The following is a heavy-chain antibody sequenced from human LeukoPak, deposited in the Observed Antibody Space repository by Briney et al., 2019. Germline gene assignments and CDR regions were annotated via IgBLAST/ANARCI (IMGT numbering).Heavy chain of an antibody. Sequence: PGGSLRLSCAASGFTVSSSYMSWVRQAPGKGLEWVSLIYSGGSTYYAASVKGRFTISRDNSKNTLYLQMNSLRPEDTAVYYCARDLSGGRYGADYWGQGTLVTVSS. D-gene: IGHD1-1*01. CDR2: IYSGGST. CDR1: GFTVSSSY. CDR3: ARDLSGGRYGADY. V-gene: IGHV3-53*01. J-gene: IGHJ4*02.